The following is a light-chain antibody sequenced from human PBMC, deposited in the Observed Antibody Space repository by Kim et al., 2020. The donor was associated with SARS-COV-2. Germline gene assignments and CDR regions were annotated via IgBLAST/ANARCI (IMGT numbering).Light chain of an antibody. V-gene: IGKV1-5*03. J-gene: IGKJ1*01. CDR1: QNIHIW. CDR3: QQHDVHPET. Sequence: GDRVTISCRASQNIHIWLAWFQQKPGKAPRVLMYKASTLESGVPSRFSGSGSGTEFTLTINSLQPDDSATYYCQQHDVHPETFGHGTKV. CDR2: KAS.